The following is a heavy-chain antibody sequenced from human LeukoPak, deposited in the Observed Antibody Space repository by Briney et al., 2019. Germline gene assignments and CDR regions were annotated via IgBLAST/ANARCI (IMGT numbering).Heavy chain of an antibody. CDR1: GYTFTSYG. V-gene: IGHV1-18*01. D-gene: IGHD4-17*01. Sequence: ASVKVSCKASGYTFTSYGISWVRQAPGQGLEWMGWISAYNGNTNYAQKLQGRVTMTTDTSTSTAYMELRSLRSDDTAVYYCARDSFTVTTRDYYYYGMDVWGQGTTVTVSS. CDR2: ISAYNGNT. J-gene: IGHJ6*02. CDR3: ARDSFTVTTRDYYYYGMDV.